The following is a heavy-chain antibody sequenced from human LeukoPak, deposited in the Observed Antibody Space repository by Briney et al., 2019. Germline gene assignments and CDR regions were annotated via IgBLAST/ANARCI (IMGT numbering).Heavy chain of an antibody. CDR2: IKHDESET. J-gene: IGHJ3*02. V-gene: IGHV3-7*01. CDR1: GFTLGSYA. Sequence: GGSLRLSCAASGFTLGSYAMSWVRQVPGKGLESVAHIKHDESETYYVDTVGGRFIISRDNAKNSLYLQMNSLRVEDTAVYHCARGPTDFDASDIWGHGTLVTVSS. CDR3: ARGPTDFDASDI.